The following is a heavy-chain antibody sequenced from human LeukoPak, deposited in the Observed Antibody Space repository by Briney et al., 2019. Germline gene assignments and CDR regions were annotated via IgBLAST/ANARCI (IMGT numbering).Heavy chain of an antibody. CDR3: ARSSGHAMWWFDP. CDR2: ISGDGGST. J-gene: IGHJ5*02. Sequence: GGSLRLSCAASGFTFDDYAMHWVRQAPGKGLEWVSLISGDGGSTYYADSVKDRFTISRDNSKNSLYLQMNSLRTEDTALYYCARSSGHAMWWFDPWGQGTLVTVSS. V-gene: IGHV3-43*02. D-gene: IGHD6-19*01. CDR1: GFTFDDYA.